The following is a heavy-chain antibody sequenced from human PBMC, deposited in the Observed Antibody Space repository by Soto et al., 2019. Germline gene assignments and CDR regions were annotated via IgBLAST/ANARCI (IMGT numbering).Heavy chain of an antibody. CDR2: IGAAGDT. V-gene: IGHV3-13*01. D-gene: IGHD2-8*02. CDR3: VRGVLGPGDYYYGMDV. CDR1: GFTFNNYD. Sequence: GGSLRLSCTASGFTFNNYDMHWGRQATGKGLECLSGIGAAGDTYYPGAVNGRFTISRDNARNSLYLQMNSLSAADTAVYYCVRGVLGPGDYYYGMDVWGQGTTVTVYS. J-gene: IGHJ6*02.